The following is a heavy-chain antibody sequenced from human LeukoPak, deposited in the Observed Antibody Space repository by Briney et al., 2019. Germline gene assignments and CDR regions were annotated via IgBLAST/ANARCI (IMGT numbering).Heavy chain of an antibody. CDR1: GGSINSHY. CDR3: ATIKRGSIFGYFDF. CDR2: LFDSVNT. V-gene: IGHV4-59*11. D-gene: IGHD5-18*01. Sequence: SETLSLTCTVSGGSINSHYWSWIRQPQGKGLEWIAYLFDSVNTKDNPSLQSRLTLSADTSKDQFSLRLSSVTAADTAVYYCATIKRGSIFGYFDFWGQGIKVTVSS. J-gene: IGHJ4*02.